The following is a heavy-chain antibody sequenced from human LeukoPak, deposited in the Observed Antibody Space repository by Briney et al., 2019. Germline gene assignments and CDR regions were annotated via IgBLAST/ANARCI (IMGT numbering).Heavy chain of an antibody. J-gene: IGHJ6*03. CDR1: GYTFTSYY. V-gene: IGHV1-46*01. CDR2: INPSGGST. D-gene: IGHD3-3*01. Sequence: ASVKVSCKASGYTFTSYYMHWVRQAPGQGLEWMGIINPSGGSTSYAQKFQGRVTMTRDTSTSTVYMELSSLRSEDTAVYYCASQGLETYYMDVWGKGTTVTVSS. CDR3: ASQGLETYYMDV.